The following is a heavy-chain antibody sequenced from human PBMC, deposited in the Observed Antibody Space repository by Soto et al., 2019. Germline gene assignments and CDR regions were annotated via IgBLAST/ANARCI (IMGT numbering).Heavy chain of an antibody. Sequence: PSETLSLTCIVSGGSISNYYWSWIRQPPGKGLEWIGYIYYSGSTNYNPSLTSRVTISVDTSKNQSSMKLSSVTAADTAVYYCARHRYSYGVYYFDYWGQGTLVTVS. CDR2: IYYSGST. J-gene: IGHJ4*02. D-gene: IGHD5-18*01. CDR1: GGSISNYY. CDR3: ARHRYSYGVYYFDY. V-gene: IGHV4-59*08.